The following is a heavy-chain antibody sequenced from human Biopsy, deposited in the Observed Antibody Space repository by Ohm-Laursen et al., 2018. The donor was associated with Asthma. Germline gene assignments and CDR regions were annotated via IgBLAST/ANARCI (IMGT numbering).Heavy chain of an antibody. J-gene: IGHJ6*02. CDR3: AGGRYCSGASCLYGMDV. CDR1: GMSVSDYY. D-gene: IGHD2-15*01. Sequence: GSLRLSCAASGMSVSDYYMTWLRQSPGKGLEWLPHIGIKGTSIYYADSVKGRFTISRDNAKNSLFLQMNGLRADDTAVYFCAGGRYCSGASCLYGMDVWGQGTTVSVSS. CDR2: IGIKGTSI. V-gene: IGHV3-11*01.